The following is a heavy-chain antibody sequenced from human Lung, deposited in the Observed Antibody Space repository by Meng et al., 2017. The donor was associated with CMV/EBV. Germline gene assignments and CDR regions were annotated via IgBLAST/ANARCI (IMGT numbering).Heavy chain of an antibody. Sequence: SQXXSLTXAVYGGSLSGYYWSWIRQPPGKGLEWIGEITHSGSTKYNPSLKSRVTISVDTSNNQISLNVKSVTAADMGVYYCARGGREETYGPNFDSWDQGTLVTVSS. D-gene: IGHD3-10*01. J-gene: IGHJ4*02. CDR1: GGSLSGYY. CDR3: ARGGREETYGPNFDS. V-gene: IGHV4-34*01. CDR2: ITHSGST.